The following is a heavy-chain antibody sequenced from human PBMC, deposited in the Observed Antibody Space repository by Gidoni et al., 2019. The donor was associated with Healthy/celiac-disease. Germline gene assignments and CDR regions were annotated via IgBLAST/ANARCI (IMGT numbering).Heavy chain of an antibody. CDR1: GGSISSGGYY. V-gene: IGHV4-31*03. CDR3: ARAGYNWNDSAA. Sequence: QVQLQESGPGLGKPSQTLSRTCTVSGGSISSGGYYWSWIRQHPGKGLEWIGYIYYSGSTYYNPSLKSRVTISVDTSKNQFSLKLSSVTAADTAVYYCARAGYNWNDSAAWGQGTLVTVSS. J-gene: IGHJ5*02. CDR2: IYYSGST. D-gene: IGHD1-20*01.